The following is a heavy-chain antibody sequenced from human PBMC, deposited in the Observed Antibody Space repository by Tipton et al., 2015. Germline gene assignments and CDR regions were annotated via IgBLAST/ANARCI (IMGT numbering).Heavy chain of an antibody. CDR1: AYSISSDYY. J-gene: IGHJ6*02. CDR2: ISYSGST. CDR3: ARDREHGRDV. V-gene: IGHV4-28*03. Sequence: TLSLTCAVSAYSISSDYYCGCIRQSSGKGLVWYGYISYSGSTPYNPSLHRRVTISLDTSKNQLSLTLSSSTAADTAVYYCARDREHGRDVWGQGTTGTVSS.